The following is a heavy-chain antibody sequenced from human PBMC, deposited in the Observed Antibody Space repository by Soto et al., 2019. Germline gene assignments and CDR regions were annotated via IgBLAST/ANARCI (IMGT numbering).Heavy chain of an antibody. CDR2: NGGRGGNS. CDR3: AKPSAYGDFAGSFDS. J-gene: IGHJ4*02. CDR1: GFAFDDYA. Sequence: EVHLLESGGGLVQRGGSLRLSCVASGFAFDDYAMNWVRQAPGKGLEWVAINGGRGGNSFYGESMRGRFAISRDNSKNTLYLEMNNLRVDDSATYYCAKPSAYGDFAGSFDSWGQGTLVTVSP. V-gene: IGHV3-23*01. D-gene: IGHD4-17*01.